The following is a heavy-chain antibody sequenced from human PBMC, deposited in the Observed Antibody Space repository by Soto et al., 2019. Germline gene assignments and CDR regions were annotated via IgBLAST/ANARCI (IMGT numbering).Heavy chain of an antibody. V-gene: IGHV4-39*01. Sequence: SETLSLTCLVSGGTISKVNDCWGWIRQRPGKTLEWIGHIYCRGNTYTNPSLKSRVTISVDTSKNQLSLKLRSVTAADTAVYYCARHDGFSSGWIFDYWGHGTLVTVSS. CDR1: GGTISKVNDC. J-gene: IGHJ4*01. CDR2: IYCRGNT. D-gene: IGHD6-19*01. CDR3: ARHDGFSSGWIFDY.